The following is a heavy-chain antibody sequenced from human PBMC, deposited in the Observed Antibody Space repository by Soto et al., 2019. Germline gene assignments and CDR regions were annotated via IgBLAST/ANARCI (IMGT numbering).Heavy chain of an antibody. CDR1: GFTFSNYA. CDR3: PKAYFVWSSERPYYFDY. D-gene: IGHD3-16*01. J-gene: IGHJ4*02. Sequence: EVPLLDSGGGLVQPGGSLRLSCAASGFTFSNYAMTWVRQGPGKGLEWDSGIRGSGGRSYYAACVKGRFTISRDNSKSTLYLQMNSLRAEDTAVYYCPKAYFVWSSERPYYFDYWGQGTLVTVSS. V-gene: IGHV3-23*01. CDR2: IRGSGGRS.